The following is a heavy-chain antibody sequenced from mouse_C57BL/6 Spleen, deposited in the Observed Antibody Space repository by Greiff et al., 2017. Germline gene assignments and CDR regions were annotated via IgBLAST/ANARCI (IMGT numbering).Heavy chain of an antibody. J-gene: IGHJ4*01. D-gene: IGHD1-1*01. CDR2: ISSGSSTI. Sequence: EVKLVESGGGLVKPGGSLKLSCAASGFTFSDYGMHWVRQAPEKGLEWVAYISSGSSTIYYADTVKGRFTISRYNAKNTLFLQMTSLRSEDTAMYYCARVVATGRGMDYWGQGTSVTVSS. V-gene: IGHV5-17*01. CDR3: ARVVATGRGMDY. CDR1: GFTFSDYG.